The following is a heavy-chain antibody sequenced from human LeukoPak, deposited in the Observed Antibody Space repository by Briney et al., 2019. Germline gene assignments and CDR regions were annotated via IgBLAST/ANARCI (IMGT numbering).Heavy chain of an antibody. J-gene: IGHJ4*02. CDR2: IYPSGTT. D-gene: IGHD6-13*01. V-gene: IGHV4-4*07. CDR3: ARIHTSSWFGFDY. Sequence: SETLSLTCTVSGGSISSYYWNWIRQPAGKGLEWIGRIYPSGTTDYNPSLKSRVTISIDSSSNQFSLKLTSVTAADTAVYYCARIHTSSWFGFDYWGQGTLVTVSS. CDR1: GGSISSYY.